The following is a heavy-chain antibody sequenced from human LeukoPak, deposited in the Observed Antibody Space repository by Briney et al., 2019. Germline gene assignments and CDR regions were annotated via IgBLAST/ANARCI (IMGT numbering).Heavy chain of an antibody. CDR2: INSDGSST. J-gene: IGHJ4*02. D-gene: IGHD5-12*01. CDR3: ASSGYDSSFDY. V-gene: IGHV3-74*01. CDR1: GFTFSSYW. Sequence: GGSLRLSCAASGFTFSSYWMHWVRQAPGKGLVWVSRINSDGSSTSYADSVKGRFTISRDNAKNTLHLQMNSLRAEDTAVYYCASSGYDSSFDYWGQGTLVTVSS.